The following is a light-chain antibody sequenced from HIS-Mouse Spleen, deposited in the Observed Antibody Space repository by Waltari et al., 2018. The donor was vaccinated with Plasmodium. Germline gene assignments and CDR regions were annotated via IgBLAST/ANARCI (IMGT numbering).Light chain of an antibody. CDR1: ALPQKY. V-gene: IGLV3-10*01. CDR2: EDN. J-gene: IGLJ3*02. Sequence: SYALTQPPSVSVSPGQTARITCPGDALPQKYAYWYHQKSGQAPVLVIYEDNKRPSGIPERFSGSSSGTMATLTISGAQVEDEADYYCYSTDSSGNHRVFGGGTKLTVL. CDR3: YSTDSSGNHRV.